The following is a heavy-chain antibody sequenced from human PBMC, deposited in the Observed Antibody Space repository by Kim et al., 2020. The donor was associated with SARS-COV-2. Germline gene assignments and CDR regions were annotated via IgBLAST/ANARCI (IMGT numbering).Heavy chain of an antibody. V-gene: IGHV3-64D*06. CDR3: IPIGDYDSSGYLVYYFDY. D-gene: IGHD3-22*01. CDR1: GFTFSSYA. Sequence: GGSLRLSCSASGFTFSSYAMHWVRQAPGKGLEYVSAISSNGGSTYYADSVKGRFTISRDNSKNTLYLQMSSLRAEDTAVYYCIPIGDYDSSGYLVYYFDYWGQGTLVTVSS. CDR2: ISSNGGST. J-gene: IGHJ4*02.